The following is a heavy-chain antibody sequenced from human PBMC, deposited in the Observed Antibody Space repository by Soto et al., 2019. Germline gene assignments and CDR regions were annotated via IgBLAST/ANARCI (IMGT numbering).Heavy chain of an antibody. CDR2: IYHSGST. Sequence: SETLSLTCAVSGGSISSGGYSWSWIRQPPGKGLEWIGYIYHSGSTYYNPSLKSRVTISVDRSKNQFSLKLSSVTAADTAVYYCARPQQLVLSPYYYYGMDVWGQGTTVTVSS. CDR3: ARPQQLVLSPYYYYGMDV. CDR1: GGSISSGGYS. D-gene: IGHD6-13*01. J-gene: IGHJ6*02. V-gene: IGHV4-30-2*01.